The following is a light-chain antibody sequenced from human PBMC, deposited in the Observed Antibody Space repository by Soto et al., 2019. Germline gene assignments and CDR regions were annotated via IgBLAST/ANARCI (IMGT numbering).Light chain of an antibody. CDR2: GAS. V-gene: IGKV3-20*01. Sequence: ILLRLPPGPLSLSPRERATLSCRGSQSVSSRYLAWYQQKPGQAPRLLIYGASSRATGIPDRFSGSGSGTDFTLTISRLEPEDFAVYYCQQYANSPPTFGQGTKV. CDR1: QSVSSRY. CDR3: QQYANSPPT. J-gene: IGKJ1*01.